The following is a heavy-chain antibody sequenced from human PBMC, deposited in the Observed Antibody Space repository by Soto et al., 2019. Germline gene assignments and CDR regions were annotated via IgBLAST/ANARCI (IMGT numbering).Heavy chain of an antibody. Sequence: PSETLSRTCTVPGGPISSYYWSWIRQPPGKGLEWIGYIYYGGSTNYNPSLKSRVTISVDTSKNQFSLKLSSVTAADTAVYYCARAPLWFGESPPFFDYWGQGTLVTVSS. CDR3: ARAPLWFGESPPFFDY. V-gene: IGHV4-59*01. CDR1: GGPISSYY. CDR2: IYYGGST. D-gene: IGHD3-10*01. J-gene: IGHJ4*02.